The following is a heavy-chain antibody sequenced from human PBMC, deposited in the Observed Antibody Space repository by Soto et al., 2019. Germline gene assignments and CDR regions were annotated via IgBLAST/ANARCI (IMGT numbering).Heavy chain of an antibody. CDR2: IMPVFRRP. D-gene: IGHD3-3*02. CDR1: GGTFRTSA. Sequence: QVQLVQSGAEVKKPGSSVKVSCKASGGTFRTSAISWVRQAPGQGLEWVGGIMPVFRRPKYAQNFQGRVTISADEYTSTAYMELSSLRSDDTAVYDCARDKDRPQLGGNYYYILDVWGQGTAVTVSS. V-gene: IGHV1-69*12. CDR3: ARDKDRPQLGGNYYYILDV. J-gene: IGHJ6*02.